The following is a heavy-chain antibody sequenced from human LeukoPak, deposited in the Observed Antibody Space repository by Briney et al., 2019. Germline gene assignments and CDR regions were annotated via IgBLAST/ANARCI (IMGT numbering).Heavy chain of an antibody. CDR2: ISAYNGNT. CDR1: GYTFTGYF. J-gene: IGHJ6*03. Sequence: GASVKVSCKASGYTFTGYFIHWVRQAPGQGLEWMGWISAYNGNTNYAQKLQGRVTMTTDTSTSTAYMELRSLRSDDTAVYYCARVTYYYGSGSYYDYYYYYYMDVWGKGTTVTVSS. CDR3: ARVTYYYGSGSYYDYYYYYYMDV. D-gene: IGHD3-10*01. V-gene: IGHV1-18*04.